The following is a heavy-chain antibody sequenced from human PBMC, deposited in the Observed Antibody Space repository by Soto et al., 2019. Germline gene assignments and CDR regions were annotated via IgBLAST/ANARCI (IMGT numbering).Heavy chain of an antibody. V-gene: IGHV1-18*04. D-gene: IGHD1-26*01. J-gene: IGHJ4*02. CDR2: ISAHNGNI. CDR3: ARVAGSYYFDY. CDR1: RYIFTSYG. Sequence: GSGKRYWKTGRYIFTSYGISFVRQAPGQGLEWMGWISAHNGNINYAQKIQGRVTMTTDTSTSTAYMELRSLRSDDTAVYYCARVAGSYYFDYWSQGTMVTGSS.